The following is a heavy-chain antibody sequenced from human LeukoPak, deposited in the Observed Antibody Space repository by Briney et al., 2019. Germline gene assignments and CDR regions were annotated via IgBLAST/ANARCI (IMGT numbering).Heavy chain of an antibody. J-gene: IGHJ6*02. CDR2: ISAYNGNT. Sequence: GASVKVSCKASGYTFTGYYMHWVRQAPGQGLEWMGWISAYNGNTNYAQKLQGRVTMTTDTSTSTAYMELRSLRSDDTAVYYCARDRDSSGWYYYYYGMDVWGQGTTVTVSS. CDR1: GYTFTGYY. D-gene: IGHD6-19*01. V-gene: IGHV1-18*04. CDR3: ARDRDSSGWYYYYYGMDV.